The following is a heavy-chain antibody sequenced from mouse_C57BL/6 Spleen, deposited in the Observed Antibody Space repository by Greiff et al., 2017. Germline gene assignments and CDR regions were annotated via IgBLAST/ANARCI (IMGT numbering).Heavy chain of an antibody. CDR1: GYAFSSSW. CDR3: ASSNWYFDY. D-gene: IGHD2-5*01. J-gene: IGHJ2*01. CDR2: IYPGDGDT. Sequence: QVQLQQSGPELVKPGASVKISCKASGYAFSSSWMNWVKQRPGKGLEWIGRIYPGDGDTNYNGKFKGKATLTADKSSSTSYMQLSSLTSEDSAVYFCASSNWYFDYWGQGTTLTVSS. V-gene: IGHV1-82*01.